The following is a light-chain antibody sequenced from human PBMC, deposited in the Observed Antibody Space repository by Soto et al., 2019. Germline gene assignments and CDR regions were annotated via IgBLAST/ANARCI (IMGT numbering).Light chain of an antibody. V-gene: IGKV1-39*01. CDR2: GAS. Sequence: DIQMTQSPSSLSASVGDRVIITCRASQSIPTYLNWYQQKPGKAPKLLIAGASSLQSGDPSRFSGNASRTDLKLTTSSLQPEDIAPYYCQQTYSTPKTFGQGTKVEIK. J-gene: IGKJ1*01. CDR1: QSIPTY. CDR3: QQTYSTPKT.